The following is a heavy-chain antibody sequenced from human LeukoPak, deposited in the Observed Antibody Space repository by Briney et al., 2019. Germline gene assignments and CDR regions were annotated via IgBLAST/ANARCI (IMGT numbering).Heavy chain of an antibody. V-gene: IGHV1-2*02. J-gene: IGHJ4*02. Sequence: ASVKVSCKASGYTFTDYYMHWVRQAPGQGLEWMGWINPNSGGTNYAQKFQGRVTMTRDTSITTAYMELSRLRSDDTAVYYCARGPHWDPHFDYWGQGTPVTVSS. CDR1: GYTFTDYY. CDR2: INPNSGGT. CDR3: ARGPHWDPHFDY. D-gene: IGHD7-27*01.